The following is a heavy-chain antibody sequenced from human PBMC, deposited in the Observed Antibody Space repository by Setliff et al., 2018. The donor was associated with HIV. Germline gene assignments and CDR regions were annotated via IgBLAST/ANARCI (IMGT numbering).Heavy chain of an antibody. J-gene: IGHJ3*02. CDR2: IIPIFGTA. V-gene: IGHV1-69*05. Sequence: SVKVSCKASGGTFSSYAISWVRQAPGQGLEWMGGIIPIFGTANYAQKFQGRVTITTDESTSTAYMELSSLRSEDTAVYYCARAGRGLWFGEVAFDIWGQGTMVTVTS. CDR3: ARAGRGLWFGEVAFDI. D-gene: IGHD3-10*01. CDR1: GGTFSSYA.